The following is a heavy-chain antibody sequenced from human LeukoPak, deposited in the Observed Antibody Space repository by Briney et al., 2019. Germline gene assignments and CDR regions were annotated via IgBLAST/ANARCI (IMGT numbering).Heavy chain of an antibody. D-gene: IGHD3-10*01. Sequence: GGSLRLPCAASGFSVSSKYMSWVRQAPGKGLDWVSVLYSGGTTYYADPVKGRFTISNSKNTLYLQMNSLRAEDTAVYYCAREDHYGSGFDYWGQGTLVTVSS. J-gene: IGHJ4*02. CDR2: LYSGGTT. V-gene: IGHV3-66*01. CDR1: GFSVSSKY. CDR3: AREDHYGSGFDY.